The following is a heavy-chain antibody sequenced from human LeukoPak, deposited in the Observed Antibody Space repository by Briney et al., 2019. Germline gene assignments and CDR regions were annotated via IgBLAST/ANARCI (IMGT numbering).Heavy chain of an antibody. CDR2: ISSSSSYI. Sequence: GGSLRLSCAASGFTFSSYSMNWVRQAPGTGLEWVSSISSSSSYIYYADSVKGRFTISRDNAKNSLYLQMNSLRAEDTAVYYCAKGGNYYNFDYWGQGTLVTVSS. V-gene: IGHV3-21*01. CDR3: AKGGNYYNFDY. D-gene: IGHD1-26*01. CDR1: GFTFSSYS. J-gene: IGHJ4*02.